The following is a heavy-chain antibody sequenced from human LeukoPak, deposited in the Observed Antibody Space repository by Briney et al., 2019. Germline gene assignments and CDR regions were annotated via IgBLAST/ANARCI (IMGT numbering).Heavy chain of an antibody. Sequence: PGGSLRLSCAASGFTFSNYWMNWVRQAPGIGLEWVANIKQDGNDKYYVDSVKGRFTISRDNAKNSLYLQMDSLRAEDTAIYYCARYNSGWNDYWGQGTLVTVSS. CDR2: IKQDGNDK. D-gene: IGHD6-19*01. CDR1: GFTFSNYW. V-gene: IGHV3-7*02. CDR3: ARYNSGWNDY. J-gene: IGHJ4*02.